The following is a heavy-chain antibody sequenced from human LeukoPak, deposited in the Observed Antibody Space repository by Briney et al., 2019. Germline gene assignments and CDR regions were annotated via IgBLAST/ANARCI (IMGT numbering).Heavy chain of an antibody. V-gene: IGHV4-39*01. CDR1: GGSISSSSSY. CDR2: IYYSGST. CDR3: AKSLDVGGHTASIGAFDI. Sequence: SETLSLTCSVSGGSISSSSSYWGWIRQPPGKGLEWIGSIYYSGSTYYNPSLKSRVTISVDTSKNQFSLKLSSVTAADTAVYYCAKSLDVGGHTASIGAFDIWGQGTMVTVSS. J-gene: IGHJ3*02. D-gene: IGHD3-10*01.